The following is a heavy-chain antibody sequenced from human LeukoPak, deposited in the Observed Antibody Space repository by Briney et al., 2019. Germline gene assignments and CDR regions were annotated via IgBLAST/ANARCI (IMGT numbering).Heavy chain of an antibody. D-gene: IGHD3-22*01. Sequence: SETLSLTCTVSGGSISSYYWSWIRRPPGKGLEWIGYIYYSGSTNYNPSLKSRVTISVDTSKNQFSLKLSSVTAADTAVYYCARPSPSGSIDYWGQGTLVTVSS. CDR2: IYYSGST. CDR3: ARPSPSGSIDY. J-gene: IGHJ4*02. CDR1: GGSISSYY. V-gene: IGHV4-59*08.